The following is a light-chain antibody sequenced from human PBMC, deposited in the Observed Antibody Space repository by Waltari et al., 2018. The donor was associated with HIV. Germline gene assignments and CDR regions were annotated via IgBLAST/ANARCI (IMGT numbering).Light chain of an antibody. CDR1: SSDVGGYKS. J-gene: IGLJ3*02. V-gene: IGLV2-14*01. CDR3: SSYTTDSTLV. Sequence: QSALTQPASVSGSPGQPVTISCTGTSSDVGGYKSVSWYQHLPGKAPKLMIYEVTNRPSGVSDRFSGSKSGNTASLTISGLQAEDEADYYCSSYTTDSTLVFGAGTKLTVL. CDR2: EVT.